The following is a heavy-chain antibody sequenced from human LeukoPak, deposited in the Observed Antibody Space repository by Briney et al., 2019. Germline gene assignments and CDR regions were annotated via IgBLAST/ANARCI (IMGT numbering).Heavy chain of an antibody. V-gene: IGHV3-9*03. D-gene: IGHD3-22*01. CDR2: ISWNSGSI. CDR3: AKDTGYYYDSSGPTGAFDI. Sequence: QPGRSLRLSSPASVVTFDDYAMPWVRQAPGKGLEWVSVISWNSGSIGYATSVKGLFTISRDNAKISLDLQMNSLSAEDMALYYCAKDTGYYYDSSGPTGAFDIWGQGTMVTVSS. J-gene: IGHJ3*02. CDR1: VVTFDDYA.